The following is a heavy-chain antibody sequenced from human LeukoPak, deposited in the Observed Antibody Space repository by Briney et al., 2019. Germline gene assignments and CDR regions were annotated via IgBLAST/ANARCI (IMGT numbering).Heavy chain of an antibody. D-gene: IGHD2-2*01. J-gene: IGHJ4*02. V-gene: IGHV1-18*01. CDR2: ISAYNGNT. CDR1: GYTFTSYG. Sequence: GASVKVSCKASGYTFTSYGISWVRQAPGQGLEWMGWISAYNGNTNYAQKLQGRATMTTDTSTSTAYMELRSLRSDDTAVYYCARDERRYCSSTSCYGDYWGQGTLVTVSS. CDR3: ARDERRYCSSTSCYGDY.